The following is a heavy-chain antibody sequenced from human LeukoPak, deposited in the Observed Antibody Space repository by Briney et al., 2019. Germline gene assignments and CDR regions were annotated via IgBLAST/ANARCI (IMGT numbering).Heavy chain of an antibody. Sequence: PGGSLRLSCVASGFTFDKYTMHWIRQAPGKGLEWVSLINRDGRTTYYADSVKGRFTISRDNSRNSLYLQMNSLRTEDSALYYCAKDFDWLPDYWGQGTLVTVSP. CDR1: GFTFDKYT. J-gene: IGHJ4*02. D-gene: IGHD3-9*01. CDR2: INRDGRTT. V-gene: IGHV3-43*01. CDR3: AKDFDWLPDY.